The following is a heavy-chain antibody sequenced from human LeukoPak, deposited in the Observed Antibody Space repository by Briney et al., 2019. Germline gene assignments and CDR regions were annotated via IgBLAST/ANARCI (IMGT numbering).Heavy chain of an antibody. Sequence: GGSLRLSCAASGFTFSSYGMHWVRQAPGKGLEWVAFIRYDGSNKYYADSVTGRFTIFRDNSKNTLYLQMNSLRAEDTAVYYCAKELIFGVVSPVDPWGQGTLVTVSS. CDR3: AKELIFGVVSPVDP. D-gene: IGHD3-3*01. CDR2: IRYDGSNK. V-gene: IGHV3-30*02. CDR1: GFTFSSYG. J-gene: IGHJ5*02.